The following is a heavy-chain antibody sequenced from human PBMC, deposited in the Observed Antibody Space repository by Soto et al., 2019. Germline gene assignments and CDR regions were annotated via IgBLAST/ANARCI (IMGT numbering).Heavy chain of an antibody. J-gene: IGHJ4*02. CDR1: GFNFDDYA. CDR3: VKDGDEDFGYDLDYFNY. D-gene: IGHD5-12*01. Sequence: EVQLVESGGGLVQPGRSLRLSCAASGFNFDDYAMHWVRQIPGKGLEWVSGISWESGSIGYADSVKGRFSISRDNAKNSLYLQMNSLRAEDTAFYYCVKDGDEDFGYDLDYFNYWGQGTLVTVSS. V-gene: IGHV3-9*01. CDR2: ISWESGSI.